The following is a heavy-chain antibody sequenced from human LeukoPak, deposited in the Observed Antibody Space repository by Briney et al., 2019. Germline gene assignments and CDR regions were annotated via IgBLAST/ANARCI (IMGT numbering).Heavy chain of an antibody. Sequence: PGGSLRLSCAASGFTFSSYSMNWVRQAPGKGLEWVSSISSSSYIYYADSVKGRFTISRDNAKNSLYLQMNSLRAEDTAVYYCARDFEDIVVVPAAMRLDYYYGMDVWGQGTTVTVSS. D-gene: IGHD2-2*01. V-gene: IGHV3-21*01. CDR1: GFTFSSYS. CDR2: ISSSSYI. J-gene: IGHJ6*02. CDR3: ARDFEDIVVVPAAMRLDYYYGMDV.